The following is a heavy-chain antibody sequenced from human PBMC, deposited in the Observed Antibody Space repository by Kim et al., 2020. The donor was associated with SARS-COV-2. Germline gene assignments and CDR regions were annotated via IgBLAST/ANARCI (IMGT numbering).Heavy chain of an antibody. CDR2: ISYDGSNK. V-gene: IGHV3-30*03. Sequence: GGSLRLSCAASGFTFSSYGMHWVRQAPGKGLEWVAVISYDGSNKYYTDSVKGRFTISRDNSKNTLYLQMNSLRAEDTAVYYCATFPNYDSSGYYYVYYYYYGVGVWGQGTTVTVSS. CDR3: ATFPNYDSSGYYYVYYYYYGVGV. CDR1: GFTFSSYG. J-gene: IGHJ6*02. D-gene: IGHD3-22*01.